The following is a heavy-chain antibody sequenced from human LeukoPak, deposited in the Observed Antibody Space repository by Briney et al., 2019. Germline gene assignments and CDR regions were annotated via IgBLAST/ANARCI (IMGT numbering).Heavy chain of an antibody. CDR1: GGSISSGSYY. V-gene: IGHV4-61*02. CDR2: IYTSGST. D-gene: IGHD6-13*01. J-gene: IGHJ6*03. Sequence: PSETLSLTCTVSGGSISSGSYYWSWIRQPAGKGLEWIGRIYTSGSTNYNPSLKSRVTISVDTSKNQFSLKLSSVTAADTAVYYCARERTAAGEVSYYYYYYYMDVWGKGTTVTISS. CDR3: ARERTAAGEVSYYYYYYYMDV.